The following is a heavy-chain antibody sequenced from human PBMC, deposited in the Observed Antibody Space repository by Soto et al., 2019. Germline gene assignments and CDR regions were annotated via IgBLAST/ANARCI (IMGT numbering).Heavy chain of an antibody. CDR1: GVSVSSGGYY. D-gene: IGHD5-18*01. Sequence: QVQLQESGPGLVEPSQTLSLTSNVSGVSVSSGGYYWTWIRQHPEKGLEWIGYISYRGSTYYRQSLNSLVDISMDTSRNEFSLKLTSVTAAYTARYYCARTSASVHYYAMDVWGRGTTVTVSS. CDR2: ISYRGST. CDR3: ARTSASVHYYAMDV. V-gene: IGHV4-31*01. J-gene: IGHJ6*02.